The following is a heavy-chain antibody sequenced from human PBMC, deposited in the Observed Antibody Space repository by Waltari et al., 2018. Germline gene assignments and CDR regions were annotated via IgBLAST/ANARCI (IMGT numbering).Heavy chain of an antibody. V-gene: IGHV4-38-2*01. J-gene: IGHJ4*02. CDR2: IYHSGST. CDR3: ARGDSSGYYYHFDY. Sequence: QVQLQESGPGLVKPSAPLSLTCAVSGYSISSGYYWGWIRQPPGKGLEWIGSIYHSGSTYYNPSLKSRVTISVDTSKNQFFLKLSSVTAADTAVYYCARGDSSGYYYHFDYWGQGTLVTVSS. D-gene: IGHD3-22*01. CDR1: GYSISSGYY.